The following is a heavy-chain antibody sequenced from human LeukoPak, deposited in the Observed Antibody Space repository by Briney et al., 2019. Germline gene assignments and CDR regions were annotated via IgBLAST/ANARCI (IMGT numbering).Heavy chain of an antibody. CDR1: GFTFRDYY. CDR2: ISSSGSTI. CDR3: ARASTGEQWLVRYFDY. Sequence: GGSLRLSCAASGFTFRDYYMSWIRQAPGKGLEWVSYISSSGSTIYYADSVKGRFTISRDNAENSLYLQMNSLRAEDTAVYYCARASTGEQWLVRYFDYWGQGTLVTVSS. V-gene: IGHV3-11*04. D-gene: IGHD6-19*01. J-gene: IGHJ4*02.